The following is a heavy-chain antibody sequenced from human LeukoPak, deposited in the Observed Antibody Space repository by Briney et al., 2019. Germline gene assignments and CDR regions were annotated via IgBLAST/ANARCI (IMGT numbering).Heavy chain of an antibody. J-gene: IGHJ4*02. CDR2: ISSSSSYI. Sequence: SGGSLRLSCAASGFTFSSYSMNWVRQAPGKGLEWVSSISSSSSYIYYADSVKGRFTISRDNAKNSLYLQMNSLRAEDTAVYYCATGPSGDYFDYWGQGTLVTVSS. CDR1: GFTFSSYS. V-gene: IGHV3-21*01. D-gene: IGHD1-14*01. CDR3: ATGPSGDYFDY.